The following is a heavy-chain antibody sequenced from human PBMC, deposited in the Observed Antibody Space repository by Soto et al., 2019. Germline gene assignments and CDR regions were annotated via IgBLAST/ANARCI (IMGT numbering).Heavy chain of an antibody. J-gene: IGHJ5*02. D-gene: IGHD1-1*01. V-gene: IGHV2-5*02. CDR2: IYWDDDK. CDR3: AHTVSRYLLYH. CDR1: GFSLSTNGVG. Sequence: QITLKESGPTLVKPTQTLTLTCTFSGFSLSTNGVGVGWIRQPPGKALEWLALIYWDDDKRYSPSLKSRLTITKDTSKRQVVLTITNVDPVDTATYYCAHTVSRYLLYHWGQGTLVTVSS.